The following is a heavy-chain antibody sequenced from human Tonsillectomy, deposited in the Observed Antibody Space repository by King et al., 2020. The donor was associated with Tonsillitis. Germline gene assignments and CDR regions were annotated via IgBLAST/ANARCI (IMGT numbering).Heavy chain of an antibody. CDR2: IYYSGST. Sequence: VQLQESGPGLVKPSETLSLTCTVSGASISSYYWSWIRQPPGKGLEWSGYIYYSGSTNYNPSLKSRVTISVDTSKNQFSLKLSSVTAADTAIYYCARDYSIKLPGHYVMDVWGQGTTVTVSS. CDR1: GASISSYY. D-gene: IGHD1-1*01. J-gene: IGHJ6*02. V-gene: IGHV4-59*01. CDR3: ARDYSIKLPGHYVMDV.